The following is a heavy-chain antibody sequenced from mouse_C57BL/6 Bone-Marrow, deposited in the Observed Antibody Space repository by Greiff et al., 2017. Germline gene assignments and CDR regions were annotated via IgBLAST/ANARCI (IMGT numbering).Heavy chain of an antibody. D-gene: IGHD2-14*01. J-gene: IGHJ4*01. CDR3: TRGGYHDSMDY. CDR2: IYPGDSDT. Sequence: EVQLQQSGTVLARPGASVKMSCKTSGYTFPSYWMHWVNQRPGQGLEWIGAIYPGDSDTSYNQKFKGKAKLTADPSASTAYMELSSLTNEDSAVYYCTRGGYHDSMDYWGQGTSVTVSS. V-gene: IGHV1-5*01. CDR1: GYTFPSYW.